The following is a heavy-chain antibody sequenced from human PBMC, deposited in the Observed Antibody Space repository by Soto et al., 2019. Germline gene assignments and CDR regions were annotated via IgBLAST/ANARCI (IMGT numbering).Heavy chain of an antibody. CDR3: AKRTNGGTHYFDY. CDR1: GFTFSTYP. V-gene: IGHV3-23*01. Sequence: EVPLLESGGGLVQPGGSLRLSCAASGFTFSTYPMGWVRQAPGKGLEWVSTIGSGGSTYYADSVKGRFSISRDNSRSTLYLQMNSLRADDTAVYYCAKRTNGGTHYFDYWGQGNLVTVSS. D-gene: IGHD1-1*01. J-gene: IGHJ4*02. CDR2: IGSGGST.